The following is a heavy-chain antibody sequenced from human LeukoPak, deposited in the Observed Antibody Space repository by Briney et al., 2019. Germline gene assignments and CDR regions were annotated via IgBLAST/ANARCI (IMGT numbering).Heavy chain of an antibody. CDR1: GYSISSGYY. CDR3: ARRDTYYDFWSGYHNWFDP. J-gene: IGHJ5*02. V-gene: IGHV4-38-2*01. Sequence: SETLSLTCAASGYSISSGYYWGWIRQPPGKGLEWIGRIYHSGSTYYNPSLKSRVTISVDTSKNQFSLKLSSVTAADTAVYYCARRDTYYDFWSGYHNWFDPWGQGTLVTVSS. CDR2: IYHSGST. D-gene: IGHD3-3*01.